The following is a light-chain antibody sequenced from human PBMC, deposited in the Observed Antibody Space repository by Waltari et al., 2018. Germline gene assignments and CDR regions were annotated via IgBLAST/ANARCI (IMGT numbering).Light chain of an antibody. CDR1: KLGDKF. Sequence: SYDVTQAPSVSVSPGQTARITCSGAKLGDKFVSWYPQRPGQSPVLVIYQDTNRPSGIPERFSGSNSGTTATLTISGTQSIDEADYYCQAWDRSLVIFGGGTKLTVL. J-gene: IGLJ2*01. CDR3: QAWDRSLVI. V-gene: IGLV3-1*01. CDR2: QDT.